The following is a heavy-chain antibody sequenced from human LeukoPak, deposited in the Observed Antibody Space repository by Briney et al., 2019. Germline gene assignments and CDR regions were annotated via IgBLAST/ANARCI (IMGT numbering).Heavy chain of an antibody. CDR2: INPSGGST. J-gene: IGHJ6*02. CDR1: GYTFTSYY. CDR3: ARGPYSSSLPWYYYGMDV. Sequence: ASVKVSCKASGYTFTSYYMHWVRQAPGQGLEWMGIINPSGGSTSYAQKFQGRVTITADESTSTAYMELSSLRSEDTAVYYCARGPYSSSLPWYYYGMDVWGQGTTVTVSS. D-gene: IGHD6-13*01. V-gene: IGHV1-46*01.